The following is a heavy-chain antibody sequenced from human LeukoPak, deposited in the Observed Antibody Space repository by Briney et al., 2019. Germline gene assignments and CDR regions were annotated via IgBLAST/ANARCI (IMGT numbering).Heavy chain of an antibody. D-gene: IGHD4-17*01. V-gene: IGHV3-48*03. Sequence: GGPLRLSCAASGFTFSSYEMNWVRQAPGKGLEWVSYISSSGSTIYYADSVKGQFTISRDNAKNSLYLQMNSLRAEDTAVYYCARDTVTTSRWIYYGMDVWGQGTTVTVSS. CDR2: ISSSGSTI. J-gene: IGHJ6*02. CDR3: ARDTVTTSRWIYYGMDV. CDR1: GFTFSSYE.